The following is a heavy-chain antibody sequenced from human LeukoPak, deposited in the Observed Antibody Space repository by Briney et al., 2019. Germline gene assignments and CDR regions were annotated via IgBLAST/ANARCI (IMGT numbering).Heavy chain of an antibody. J-gene: IGHJ4*02. CDR3: ARWGESEWAFAS. D-gene: IGHD2-21*01. V-gene: IGHV4-59*08. CDR2: FALSGAT. CDR1: GAYVTTYS. Sequence: SETLSLTCIVSGAYVTTYSWNWIRQSPGKGLEWIGYFALSGATSYSSSLKSRVTISRDTSKNQLSLKLTSVTAADTAVYYCARWGESEWAFASWGPGTLVTVSS.